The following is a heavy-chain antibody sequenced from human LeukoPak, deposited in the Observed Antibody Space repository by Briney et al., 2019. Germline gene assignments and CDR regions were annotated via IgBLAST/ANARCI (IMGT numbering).Heavy chain of an antibody. CDR3: ARDPYCSGGTCYPAPYYGLDV. D-gene: IGHD2-15*01. J-gene: IGHJ6*02. V-gene: IGHV3-66*01. Sequence: GGSLRLSCAASGFTVSSNYMSWVRQAPGKGLEWVSVIYSGGSTYYADSVKGRFTISRDNSKNTLYLQMNSLRAEDTAVYYCARDPYCSGGTCYPAPYYGLDVWGQGTTVTVSS. CDR1: GFTVSSNY. CDR2: IYSGGST.